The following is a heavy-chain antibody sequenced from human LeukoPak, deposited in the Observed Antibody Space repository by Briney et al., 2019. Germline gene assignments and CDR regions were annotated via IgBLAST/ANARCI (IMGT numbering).Heavy chain of an antibody. V-gene: IGHV1-18*01. CDR3: ARDEVPTYYYYGMDV. CDR2: ISAYNGNT. J-gene: IGHJ6*02. Sequence: ASVKVSCKASGYTFTSYGISWVRQAPGQGLEWMGWISAYNGNTNYAQKLQGRVTMTTDTSTSTAYMELRSLRSDDTAVYYCARDEVPTYYYYGMDVWGQGTTVTVSS. D-gene: IGHD1-1*01. CDR1: GYTFTSYG.